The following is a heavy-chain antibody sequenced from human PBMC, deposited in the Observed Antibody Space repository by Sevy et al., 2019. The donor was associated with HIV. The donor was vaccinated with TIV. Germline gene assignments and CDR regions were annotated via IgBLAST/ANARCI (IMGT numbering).Heavy chain of an antibody. CDR1: GFTFSSYG. CDR3: AKDYLKSFDY. Sequence: GGSLRLSCAASGFTFSSYGMHWVRQAPGKGLEWVAVISYDGSNKYYADSVKGRFTISRDNSKNTLYLQMNSLRAEDTAVYYCAKDYLKSFDYWGQRTLVTVSS. J-gene: IGHJ4*02. CDR2: ISYDGSNK. V-gene: IGHV3-30*18.